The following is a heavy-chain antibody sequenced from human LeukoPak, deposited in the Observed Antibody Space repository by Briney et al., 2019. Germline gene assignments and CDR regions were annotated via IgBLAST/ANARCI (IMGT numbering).Heavy chain of an antibody. Sequence: GGSLRLSCAASGFTFSDYYMCWIRQAPGKGLEWVSYISSSGSTIYYADSVKGRFTISRDNAKNSLYLQMNSLRAEDAAVYYCAKGYIIAGRQWYLDLWGRGTLVGVSS. D-gene: IGHD6-13*01. CDR3: AKGYIIAGRQWYLDL. CDR2: ISSSGSTI. V-gene: IGHV3-11*04. J-gene: IGHJ2*01. CDR1: GFTFSDYY.